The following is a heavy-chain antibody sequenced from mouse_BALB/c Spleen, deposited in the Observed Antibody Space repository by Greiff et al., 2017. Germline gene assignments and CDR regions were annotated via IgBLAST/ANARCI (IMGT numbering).Heavy chain of an antibody. CDR2: ISSGGGST. CDR3: ARKDDYGSSFAY. CDR1: GFTFSSYG. Sequence: EVKLMESGGDLVKPGGSLKLSCAASGFTFSSYGMSWVRQTPDKRLEWVASISSGGGSTYYPDTVKGRFTISRDNAKNTLYLQMSSLKSEDTAMYYCARKDDYGSSFAYWGQGTLVTVSA. D-gene: IGHD1-1*01. V-gene: IGHV5-12-2*01. J-gene: IGHJ3*01.